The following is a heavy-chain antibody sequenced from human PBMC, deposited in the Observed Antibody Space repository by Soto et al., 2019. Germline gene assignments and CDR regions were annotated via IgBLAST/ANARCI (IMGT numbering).Heavy chain of an antibody. CDR1: GGSISSSNW. J-gene: IGHJ5*02. CDR2: IYHSGST. Sequence: KPSETLSLTCAVSGGSISSSNWWRWVRQPPGKGLEWIGEIYHSGSTDYNPSLKSRVTISVDKSKNQCSLKLSSVTAADTAVYYCARWVPAEDWFDPWGQGTLVTVSS. D-gene: IGHD2-2*01. V-gene: IGHV4-4*02. CDR3: ARWVPAEDWFDP.